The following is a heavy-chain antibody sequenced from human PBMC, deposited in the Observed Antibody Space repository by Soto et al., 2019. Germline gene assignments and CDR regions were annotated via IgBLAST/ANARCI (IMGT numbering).Heavy chain of an antibody. V-gene: IGHV3-30-3*01. CDR2: ISYDGSNK. Sequence: GGSLRLSCAASGFTFSSYAMHWVRQAPGKGLEWVAVISYDGSNKYYADSVKGRFTISRDNSKNTLYLQMNSLRAEDTAVYYCARDIALSYGDYEYYFDYWGQGTLVTVSS. D-gene: IGHD4-17*01. CDR3: ARDIALSYGDYEYYFDY. CDR1: GFTFSSYA. J-gene: IGHJ4*02.